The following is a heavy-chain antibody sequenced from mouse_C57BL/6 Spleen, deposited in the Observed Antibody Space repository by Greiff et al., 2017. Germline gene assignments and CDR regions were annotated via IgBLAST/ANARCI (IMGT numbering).Heavy chain of an antibody. CDR1: GYTFTSYW. Sequence: QVQLKQPGAELVKPGASVKMSCKASGYTFTSYWITWVKQRPGQGLEWIGDIYPGSGSTNYNEKFKSKATLTVDTSSSTAYMQLSSLTSEDSAVYYCARRIDGSSYFDYWGQGTTLTVSS. CDR3: ARRIDGSSYFDY. D-gene: IGHD1-1*01. CDR2: IYPGSGST. J-gene: IGHJ2*01. V-gene: IGHV1-55*01.